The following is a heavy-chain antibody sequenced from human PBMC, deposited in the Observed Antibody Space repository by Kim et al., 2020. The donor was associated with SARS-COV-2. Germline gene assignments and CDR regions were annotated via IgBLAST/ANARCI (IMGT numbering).Heavy chain of an antibody. CDR3: ARVAVGSGRENWFDP. CDR1: GGSISSSNW. J-gene: IGHJ5*02. CDR2: MYHSGSS. D-gene: IGHD3-3*01. V-gene: IGHV4-4*02. Sequence: SETLSLTCNVSGGSISSSNWWSWVRQPPGKGLEWIGEMYHSGSSNYNPSLKSRVTISVDKFSNQFSLNLNSVTAADTAVYYCARVAVGSGRENWFDPWGQGTLVTVSS.